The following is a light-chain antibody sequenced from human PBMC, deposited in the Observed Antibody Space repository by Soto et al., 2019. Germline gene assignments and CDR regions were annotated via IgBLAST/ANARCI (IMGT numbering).Light chain of an antibody. J-gene: IGKJ1*01. CDR3: QHYNNWPPWT. V-gene: IGKV3-15*01. Sequence: EIVMTQSPATLSVSPGARATLSCRASQSVSSNLAWYQQKPGQAPRLLIYGASTRATGIPARFSGSGSRTEFTLTISSLQSEDFAVYYCQHYNNWPPWTFGQGTKVEIK. CDR2: GAS. CDR1: QSVSSN.